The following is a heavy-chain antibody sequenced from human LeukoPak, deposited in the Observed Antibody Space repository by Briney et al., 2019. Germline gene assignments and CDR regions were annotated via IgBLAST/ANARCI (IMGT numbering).Heavy chain of an antibody. CDR1: GFTFSGYD. CDR2: ISSSSSYI. J-gene: IGHJ4*02. V-gene: IGHV3-21*01. Sequence: GGSLRLSCAVSGFTFSGYDMNWVRQAPGKGLEWVSSISSSSSYIFYADSVKGRFTISRDNAKSSLFLQMNSLRAEDTAMYYCASYFSGSYSFDFWGQGTLVTVSS. D-gene: IGHD1-26*01. CDR3: ASYFSGSYSFDF.